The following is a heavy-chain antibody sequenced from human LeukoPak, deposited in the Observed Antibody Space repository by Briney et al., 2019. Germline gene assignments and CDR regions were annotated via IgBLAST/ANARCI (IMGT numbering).Heavy chain of an antibody. D-gene: IGHD3-10*01. V-gene: IGHV4-39*07. J-gene: IGHJ5*02. CDR2: IYYSGST. CDR3: ARDYYGSGRRWFDP. Sequence: SETLSLTCTVSGGSISSSSYYWGWIRQPPGKGLEWIGSIYYSGSTYYNPSLKSRVTISVDTFKNQFSLKLSSVTAADTAVYYCARDYYGSGRRWFDPWGQGTLVTVSS. CDR1: GGSISSSSYY.